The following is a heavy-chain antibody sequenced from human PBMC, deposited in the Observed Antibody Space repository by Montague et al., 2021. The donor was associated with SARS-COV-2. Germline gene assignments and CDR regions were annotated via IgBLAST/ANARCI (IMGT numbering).Heavy chain of an antibody. Sequence: SETLSLTRAVYGGSFSGYYWSWIRQPPGKGLEWIGEINQSGSTNXKPSLKSRVTLSVDTSKKQFSLKLSSLTAADTAVYYCARVAGGYYHDSSAYFDYWGQGSLVTVSS. CDR3: ARVAGGYYHDSSAYFDY. J-gene: IGHJ4*02. CDR1: GGSFSGYY. D-gene: IGHD3-22*01. V-gene: IGHV4-34*01. CDR2: INQSGST.